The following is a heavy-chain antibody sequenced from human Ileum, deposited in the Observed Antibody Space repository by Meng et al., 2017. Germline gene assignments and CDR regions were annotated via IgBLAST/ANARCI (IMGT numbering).Heavy chain of an antibody. CDR2: INTDGSNT. CDR3: LRDRYVCSGGSCYSDYFDY. V-gene: IGHV3-74*01. D-gene: IGHD2-15*01. CDR1: GFTFSDYW. J-gene: IGHJ4*02. Sequence: GGSLRLSCAASGFTFSDYWMHWVRQAPGKGLVWVSRINTDGSNTAYADSVQGRFTISRDNAKNTLFLQMHSLRADDTSVYYCLRDRYVCSGGSCYSDYFDYWGQGTVVTVSS.